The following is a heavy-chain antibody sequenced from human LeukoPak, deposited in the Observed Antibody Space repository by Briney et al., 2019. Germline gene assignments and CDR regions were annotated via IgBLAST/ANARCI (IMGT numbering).Heavy chain of an antibody. J-gene: IGHJ4*02. CDR3: ARRAGGYSHPYDY. CDR1: GGSISSSSYY. D-gene: IGHD4-23*01. Sequence: SETLSLTCTVSGGSISSSSYYWGWIRQPPGKGLEWIGSIYYSGSTYYNPSLKSRVTISVDTSKNQFSLKLSSVTAADTAVYYCARRAGGYSHPYDYWGQGILVTVSS. V-gene: IGHV4-39*07. CDR2: IYYSGST.